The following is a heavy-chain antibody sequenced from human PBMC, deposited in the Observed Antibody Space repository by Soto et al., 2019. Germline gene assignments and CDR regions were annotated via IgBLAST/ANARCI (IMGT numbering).Heavy chain of an antibody. D-gene: IGHD2-15*01. Sequence: QVQLQESGPGLVKPSQTLSLTCTVSGGSISSGGYYWSWIRQHPGKGLEWIGYIYYSGSTYYNPSLKSRVTISVDTSKNQCSLKLSSVTAADTAVYYCAGEPVVAATGRWFDPWGQGTLVTVSS. V-gene: IGHV4-31*03. J-gene: IGHJ5*02. CDR1: GGSISSGGYY. CDR2: IYYSGST. CDR3: AGEPVVAATGRWFDP.